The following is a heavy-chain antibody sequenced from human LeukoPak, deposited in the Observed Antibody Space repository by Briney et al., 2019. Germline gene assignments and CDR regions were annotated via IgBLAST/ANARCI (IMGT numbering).Heavy chain of an antibody. J-gene: IGHJ4*02. CDR2: ISWNSGSI. CDR1: GFTFDDYA. CDR3: AKDIDASYDSSGYDY. Sequence: PGGSLRLSCAASGFTFDDYAMHWVRQAPGKGLEWVSGISWNSGSIGYADSVKGRFTISRDNAKNSLYLQMNSLRAEDTALYYCAKDIDASYDSSGYDYWGQGTLVTVSS. V-gene: IGHV3-9*01. D-gene: IGHD3-22*01.